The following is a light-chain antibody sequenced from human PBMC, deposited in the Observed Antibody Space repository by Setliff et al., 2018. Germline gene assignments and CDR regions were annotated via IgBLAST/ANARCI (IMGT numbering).Light chain of an antibody. Sequence: QSVLTQPPSASGSPGQSVTISCTGTSSDVGGYNYVSWYQQHPGKAPKLMIYEVSKRPSGVPDRFSGSKSGNTASLTVSGLQAEDEADYYCSPYAGSNNFPYVFGTGTRSPS. J-gene: IGLJ1*01. V-gene: IGLV2-8*01. CDR3: SPYAGSNNFPYV. CDR2: EVS. CDR1: SSDVGGYNY.